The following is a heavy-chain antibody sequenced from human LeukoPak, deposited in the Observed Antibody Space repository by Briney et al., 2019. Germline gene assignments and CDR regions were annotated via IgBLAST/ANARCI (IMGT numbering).Heavy chain of an antibody. Sequence: LTGGSLRLSCAASGFTFSSYAMSWVRQAPGKGLEWVSAISGSGGSTYYADSVKGRFTISRDNSKNTLYLQMNSLRAEDTAVYYCANKVTAHDTIDYWGQGTLVTVSS. D-gene: IGHD2-21*02. CDR3: ANKVTAHDTIDY. CDR1: GFTFSSYA. CDR2: ISGSGGST. V-gene: IGHV3-23*01. J-gene: IGHJ4*02.